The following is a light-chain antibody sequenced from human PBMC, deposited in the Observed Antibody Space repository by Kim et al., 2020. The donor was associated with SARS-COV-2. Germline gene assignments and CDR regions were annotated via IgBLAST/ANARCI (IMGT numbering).Light chain of an antibody. CDR2: YDS. CDR3: QVWDSSSDHPEV. Sequence: PGKTARITCGGNNIGSKRVPWYQQKPGQAPVLVIYYDSDRPSGIPERFSGSNSGNTATLTISRVEAGDEADYYCQVWDSSSDHPEVFGGGTQLTVL. CDR1: NIGSKR. J-gene: IGLJ3*02. V-gene: IGLV3-21*04.